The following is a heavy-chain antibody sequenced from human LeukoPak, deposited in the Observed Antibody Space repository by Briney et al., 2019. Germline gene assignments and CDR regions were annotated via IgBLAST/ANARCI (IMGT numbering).Heavy chain of an antibody. Sequence: PGGSLRLSCAASGFTFSSYEMNWVRQTPGKALEWISYISSGGSSIYYADSVKGRFTISRDNAKNSLYLQMKSLRAEDTAVYYCARGKTSQNIVTRKTYNWFDPLGQGTLVTVSS. CDR2: ISSGGSSI. D-gene: IGHD2/OR15-2a*01. V-gene: IGHV3-48*03. CDR3: ARGKTSQNIVTRKTYNWFDP. J-gene: IGHJ5*02. CDR1: GFTFSSYE.